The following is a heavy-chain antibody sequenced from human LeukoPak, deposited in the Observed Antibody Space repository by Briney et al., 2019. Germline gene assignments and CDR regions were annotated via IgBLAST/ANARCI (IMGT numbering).Heavy chain of an antibody. Sequence: GGSLRLSCAASGFTFSSYGMHWVRQAPGKGLGWVAVISYDGSNKYYADSVKGRFTISRDNSKNTLYLQMNSLRAEDTAVYYCARDSPYYHAFDIWGQGTMVTVSS. D-gene: IGHD3-16*01. J-gene: IGHJ3*02. CDR2: ISYDGSNK. CDR3: ARDSPYYHAFDI. CDR1: GFTFSSYG. V-gene: IGHV3-30*03.